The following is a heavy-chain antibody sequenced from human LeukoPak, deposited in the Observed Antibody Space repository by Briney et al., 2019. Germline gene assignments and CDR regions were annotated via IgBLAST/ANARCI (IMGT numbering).Heavy chain of an antibody. J-gene: IGHJ6*02. D-gene: IGHD2-2*03. CDR2: IWYDGSNK. CDR1: GFTFSRYG. V-gene: IGHV3-33*01. CDR3: VRENGYCSSSSCSQVYYGRHV. Sequence: GGSLRLSCAASGFTFSRYGMRWVRQAPGKGLEWVAVIWYDGSNKYYADSVKGRFTISRDNSKNTLYLQMNSLRAEDTAVYYCVRENGYCSSSSCSQVYYGRHVWGQGTTVTVSS.